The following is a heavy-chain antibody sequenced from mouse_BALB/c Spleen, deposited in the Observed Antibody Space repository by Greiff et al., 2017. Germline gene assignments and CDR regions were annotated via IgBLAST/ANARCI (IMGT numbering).Heavy chain of an antibody. CDR2: INPNNGGT. J-gene: IGHJ2*01. D-gene: IGHD1-1*01. V-gene: IGHV1-18*01. Sequence: EVQLQQSGPELVKPGASVKIPCKASGYTFTDYNMDWVKQSHGKSLEWIGDINPNNGGTIYNQKFKGKATLTVDKSSSTAYMELRSLTSEDTAVYYCARPTHPYYYGSSYYFDDWGQGTTLTVSS. CDR1: GYTFTDYN. CDR3: ARPTHPYYYGSSYYFDD.